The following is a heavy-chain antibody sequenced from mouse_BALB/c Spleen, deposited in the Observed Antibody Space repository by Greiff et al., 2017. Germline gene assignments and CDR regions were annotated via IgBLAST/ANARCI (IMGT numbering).Heavy chain of an antibody. Sequence: EVKLMESGGGLVQPGGSLKLSCAASGFTFSSYTMSWVRQTPEKRLEWVAYISNGGGSTYYPDTVKGRFTISRDNAKNTLYLQMSSLKSEDTAMYYCARRPTGYFDYWGQGTTLTVSS. CDR1: GFTFSSYT. V-gene: IGHV5-12-2*01. CDR2: ISNGGGST. CDR3: ARRPTGYFDY. J-gene: IGHJ2*01.